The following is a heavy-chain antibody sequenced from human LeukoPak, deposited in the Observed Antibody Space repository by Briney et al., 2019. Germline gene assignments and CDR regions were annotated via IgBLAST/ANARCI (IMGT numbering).Heavy chain of an antibody. CDR3: ARDYYGDYLFDH. V-gene: IGHV3-74*01. CDR2: ISSDGSDT. CDR1: GFSFSNYW. Sequence: GGSLRLSCAASGFSFSNYWMHWVRQAPGKGLVWVSRISSDGSDTIYAASVKGRFTISRDNAKNSLYLQMNSLRDEDTAVYFCARDYYGDYLFDHWGQGTLVTVSS. J-gene: IGHJ4*02. D-gene: IGHD4-17*01.